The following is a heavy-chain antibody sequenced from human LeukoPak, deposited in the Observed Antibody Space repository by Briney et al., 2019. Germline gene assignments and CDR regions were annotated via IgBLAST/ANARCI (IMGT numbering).Heavy chain of an antibody. V-gene: IGHV4-4*07. CDR2: IYTSGST. CDR1: GGSISSYY. Sequence: SETLSLTCTVSGGSISSYYWSWIRQPAGKGLEWIGRIYTSGSTNYNPSLKIRVTISVDTSKNQFSLKLSSVTATDTAVYYCARDGSGWYDNYFDYWGQGTLVTVSS. D-gene: IGHD6-19*01. CDR3: ARDGSGWYDNYFDY. J-gene: IGHJ4*02.